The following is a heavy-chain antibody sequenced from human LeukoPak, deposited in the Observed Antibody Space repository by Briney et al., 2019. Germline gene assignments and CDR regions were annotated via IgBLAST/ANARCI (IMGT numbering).Heavy chain of an antibody. V-gene: IGHV3-30*18. Sequence: GGSLRLSCAASGFTFSSYGMHWVRQAPGKGLEWVAVISYDGSNKYYADSVKGRFTISRDNPKNTLYLQMNSLRAEDTAVYYCAETIGLGELSLGDGMDVWGKGTTVTVSS. CDR3: AETIGLGELSLGDGMDV. J-gene: IGHJ6*04. CDR2: ISYDGSNK. D-gene: IGHD3-16*02. CDR1: GFTFSSYG.